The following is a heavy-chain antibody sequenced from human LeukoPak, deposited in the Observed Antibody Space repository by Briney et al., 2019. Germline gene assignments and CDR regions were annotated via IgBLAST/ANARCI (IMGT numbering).Heavy chain of an antibody. CDR3: ARYCSSTSCYSWFDP. V-gene: IGHV7-4-1*01. CDR1: RYTLPSYA. J-gene: IGHJ5*02. D-gene: IGHD2-2*01. Sequence: ASVKVSRKASRYTLPSYAMNWVGRAPGHGLEWMGWINTNTGNPTYPQGFTGRFVFSVDTSDSTAYLKICSLTAEDTAVYYCARYCSSTSCYSWFDPWGQGTLVTVSS. CDR2: INTNTGNP.